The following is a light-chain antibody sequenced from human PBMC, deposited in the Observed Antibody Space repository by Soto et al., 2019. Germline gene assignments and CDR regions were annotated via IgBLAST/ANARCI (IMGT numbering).Light chain of an antibody. CDR1: SSDVGGYNY. V-gene: IGLV2-14*01. CDR3: SSYTSSSDV. J-gene: IGLJ1*01. Sequence: QSALTQPASVSGSPGQSITISGTGTSSDVGGYNYVSWYQQHPGKAPKLMIYDVSNRPSGVSNRFSGSKSGNTASLTISGLQAEDEADYYCSSYTSSSDVFGTGTKVTVL. CDR2: DVS.